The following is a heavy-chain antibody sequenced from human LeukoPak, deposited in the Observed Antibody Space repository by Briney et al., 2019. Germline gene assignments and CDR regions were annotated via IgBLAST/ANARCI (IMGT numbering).Heavy chain of an antibody. Sequence: GESLKISCKGSGYSFTSYWIGWVRQMPGKGLEWMGIIYPGDSDTRYSPSFQGQVTISADKSISTAYLQWSSLKASDTAMYYCARINYYDSSGYYPQRIDYWGQGTLVTVSS. CDR2: IYPGDSDT. CDR1: GYSFTSYW. J-gene: IGHJ4*02. V-gene: IGHV5-51*01. CDR3: ARINYYDSSGYYPQRIDY. D-gene: IGHD3-22*01.